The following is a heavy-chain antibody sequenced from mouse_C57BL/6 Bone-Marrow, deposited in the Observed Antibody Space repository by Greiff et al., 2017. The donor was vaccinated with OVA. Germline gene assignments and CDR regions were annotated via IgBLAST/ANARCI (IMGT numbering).Heavy chain of an antibody. CDR1: GYTFTSYW. D-gene: IGHD5-5*01. CDR3: ARRLPYYFDY. V-gene: IGHV1-50*01. Sequence: VQLQQPGAELVKPGASVKLSCKASGYTFTSYWMQWVKQRPGQGLEWIGEIDPSDSYTNYNQQFKGKATLTVDTSSSTAYMQLSSLTSEDSAVYYCARRLPYYFDYWGQGTTLTVSS. CDR2: IDPSDSYT. J-gene: IGHJ2*01.